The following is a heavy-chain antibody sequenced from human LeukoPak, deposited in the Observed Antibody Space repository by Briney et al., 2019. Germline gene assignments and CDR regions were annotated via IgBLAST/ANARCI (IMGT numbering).Heavy chain of an antibody. V-gene: IGHV1-18*01. J-gene: IGHJ4*02. CDR3: ARELYASGLGDY. CDR2: ISPFNGNT. CDR1: GYTFTSYG. D-gene: IGHD3-10*01. Sequence: GASVKVSCKASGYTFTSYGITWVRQAPGKGLEWMGWISPFNGNTNYAQKFQGRVSMTTDTSTNTTYMELKSLRSDDTAVYYCARELYASGLGDYWGQGTLVTVSS.